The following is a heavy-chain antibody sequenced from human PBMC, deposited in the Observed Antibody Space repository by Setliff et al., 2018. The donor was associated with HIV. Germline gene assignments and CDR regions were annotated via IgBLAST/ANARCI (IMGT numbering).Heavy chain of an antibody. J-gene: IGHJ5*02. Sequence: PSETLSLTCSVSGGSISSYYWSWIRQPAGKGLEWIGRLYVSGDTNYNPSLKSRVTMSLDTSKNQLSLRLTSVTAADTAVYYCVRRGPHGPDLGYKAEGIDPWGQGVLVTVSS. CDR1: GGSISSYY. CDR2: LYVSGDT. CDR3: VRRGPHGPDLGYKAEGIDP. V-gene: IGHV4-4*07. D-gene: IGHD3-16*01.